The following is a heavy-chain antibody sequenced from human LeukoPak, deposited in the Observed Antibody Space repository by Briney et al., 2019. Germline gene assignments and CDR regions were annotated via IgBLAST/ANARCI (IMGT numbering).Heavy chain of an antibody. Sequence: GGALRLSCAASGFTFSNYAMTWVRQAPGKGPEWVSTIGGSGDNTNYADSVKGRFTSSRDNSENTLFLQMNSLRAEASAVYYCAKRDYSSGKYGMDVWGQGTTVTVS. D-gene: IGHD4-11*01. CDR3: AKRDYSSGKYGMDV. CDR1: GFTFSNYA. V-gene: IGHV3-23*01. J-gene: IGHJ6*02. CDR2: IGGSGDNT.